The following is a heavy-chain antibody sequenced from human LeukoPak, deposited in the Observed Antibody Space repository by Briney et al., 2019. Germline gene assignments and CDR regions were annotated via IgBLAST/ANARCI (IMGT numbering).Heavy chain of an antibody. J-gene: IGHJ4*02. CDR3: AREILLWFGELSAPFDY. D-gene: IGHD3-10*01. Sequence: SETLSLTCTVSGYSISSGYYWGWIRQPPGKGLEWIGSIYHSGSTYYNPSLKSRVTISVDTSKNQFSLKLSSVTAADTAVYYCAREILLWFGELSAPFDYWGQGTLVTVSS. CDR2: IYHSGST. CDR1: GYSISSGYY. V-gene: IGHV4-38-2*02.